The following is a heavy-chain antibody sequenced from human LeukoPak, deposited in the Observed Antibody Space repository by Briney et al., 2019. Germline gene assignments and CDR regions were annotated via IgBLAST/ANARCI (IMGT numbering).Heavy chain of an antibody. CDR3: AKDHGSGSFPPYYFDY. D-gene: IGHD3-10*01. Sequence: GGSLRLSCAASGFTFSSYGVHWVRQAPGKGLDWVAVISYDGSNKYYADSVKGRFTISRDNSKNTLFLQMNSLRAEDTAVFYCAKDHGSGSFPPYYFDYWGQGTLVTVSS. V-gene: IGHV3-30*18. CDR2: ISYDGSNK. CDR1: GFTFSSYG. J-gene: IGHJ4*02.